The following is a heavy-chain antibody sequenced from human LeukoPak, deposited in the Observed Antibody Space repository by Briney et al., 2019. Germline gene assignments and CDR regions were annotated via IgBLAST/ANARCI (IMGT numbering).Heavy chain of an antibody. V-gene: IGHV3-48*03. J-gene: IGHJ4*02. CDR3: ARVGYSYGLDY. CDR2: ISSSGSTI. CDR1: GFTFSSYE. D-gene: IGHD5-18*01. Sequence: GGSLRLSCAASGFTFSSYEMNWVRQGPGKGWEWVSYISSSGSTIYYADSVKGRFTLSRDNAKNSLYLQMNSLRAENTVVYYCARVGYSYGLDYWGQGTLVTVS.